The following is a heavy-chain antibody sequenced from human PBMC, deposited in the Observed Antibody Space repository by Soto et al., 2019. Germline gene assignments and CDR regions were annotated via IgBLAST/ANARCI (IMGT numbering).Heavy chain of an antibody. CDR3: ARLLSWAETLDP. J-gene: IGHJ5*02. CDR1: GGSISSYY. Sequence: SETLSLTCTVSGGSISSYYWSWIRQPPGKGLEWIGYIYYSGSTNYNPSLKSRVTISVDESKNQFSLKLSSVAAADTAVYFCARLLSWAETLDPWGKGTLVTVSS. CDR2: IYYSGST. D-gene: IGHD1-26*01. V-gene: IGHV4-59*12.